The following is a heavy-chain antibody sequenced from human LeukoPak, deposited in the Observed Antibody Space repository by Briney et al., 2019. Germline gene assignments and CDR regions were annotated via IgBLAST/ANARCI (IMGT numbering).Heavy chain of an antibody. CDR2: IYYSGRT. D-gene: IGHD4-17*01. J-gene: IGHJ4*02. V-gene: IGHV4-31*03. CDR3: ARSSDYGDYD. Sequence: SQTLSLTCTVSGGAVSSGGYYWTWIRQHPGKGLEWLGYIYYSGRTYYNPSLKSRITISLDTSENRFSLNLTSVSAADTAFYYCARSSDYGDYDWGQGTLVTVSS. CDR1: GGAVSSGGYY.